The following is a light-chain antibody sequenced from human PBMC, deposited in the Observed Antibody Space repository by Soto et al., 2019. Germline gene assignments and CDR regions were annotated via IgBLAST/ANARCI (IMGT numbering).Light chain of an antibody. Sequence: EIVLTQSPATLSLSPGERATLSCRASQSVSSYLAWSQQKPGQAPRLLIYDASNRATGIPARFSGSGSGTDFTLTISSLEPEDFAVYYCQQRSNWPRTFGQGTKLDIK. CDR3: QQRSNWPRT. J-gene: IGKJ1*01. V-gene: IGKV3-11*01. CDR2: DAS. CDR1: QSVSSY.